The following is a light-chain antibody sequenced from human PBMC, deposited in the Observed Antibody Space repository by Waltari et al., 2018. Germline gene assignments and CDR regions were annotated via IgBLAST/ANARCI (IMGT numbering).Light chain of an antibody. Sequence: DIVMTQSPDSLAVSLGERATINCKSSQTIFYGSNNKNYLAWYQQKPRQPPKRLIYWASTRDSGVPDRFSGSGSGTDFTLTISSLQAADVAVYYCQQYFDTPSFGPGTKVEIK. CDR2: WAS. J-gene: IGKJ3*01. CDR1: QTIFYGSNNKNY. V-gene: IGKV4-1*01. CDR3: QQYFDTPS.